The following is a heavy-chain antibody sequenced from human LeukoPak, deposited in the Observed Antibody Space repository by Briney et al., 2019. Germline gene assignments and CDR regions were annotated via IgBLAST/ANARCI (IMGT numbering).Heavy chain of an antibody. CDR3: AIVFRSGSWFFDI. Sequence: PGGSLRLSCATSGFTFSTYGMHWVRQAPGKGLEWVAAISYDGNTKNYADSVKGRFTISRDNSKNTLYLQMNSLRAEDTAVYHCAIVFRSGSWFFDIWGQGTMVTVSS. CDR2: ISYDGNTK. CDR1: GFTFSTYG. J-gene: IGHJ3*02. D-gene: IGHD3-10*01. V-gene: IGHV3-30*03.